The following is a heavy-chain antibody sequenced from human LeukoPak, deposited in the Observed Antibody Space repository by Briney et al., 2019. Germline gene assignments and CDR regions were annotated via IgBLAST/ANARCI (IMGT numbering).Heavy chain of an antibody. CDR2: IKSKNNGGTT. V-gene: IGHV3-15*01. CDR3: TTGSTSDYGSGSYTTIDY. D-gene: IGHD3-10*01. J-gene: IGHJ4*02. Sequence: GGSLRLSCAASGFTFRNAWMSWVRQAPGKGLEWVGHIKSKNNGGTTDYAAPVTGRFTISRDDSRNTLYLQMNSLKTEDTGVYYCTTGSTSDYGSGSYTTIDYWGQGTLVTVSS. CDR1: GFTFRNAW.